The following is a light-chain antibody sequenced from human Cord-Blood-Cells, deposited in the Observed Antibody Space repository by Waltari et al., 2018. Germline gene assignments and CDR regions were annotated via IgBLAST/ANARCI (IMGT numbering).Light chain of an antibody. CDR1: SSDVGSYNR. CDR2: EVR. J-gene: IGLJ2*01. V-gene: IGLV2-18*02. CDR3: SSYTSSSTFVV. Sequence: QSALTQPPSVSGSPGQSVTISCTGTSSDVGSYNRVSWYQQPPDTAPKLMIYEVRNRPSGVADRFSGPESGNTASLTIYGLQAEDEADYYCSSYTSSSTFVVVGGWTKLTVL.